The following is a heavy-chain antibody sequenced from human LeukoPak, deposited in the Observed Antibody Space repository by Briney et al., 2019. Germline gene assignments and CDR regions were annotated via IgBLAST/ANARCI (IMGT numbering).Heavy chain of an antibody. CDR3: ARGRGVVVIAYFDY. CDR1: GFTVSSNY. CDR2: IYSGGST. J-gene: IGHJ4*02. V-gene: IGHV3-53*01. Sequence: GGSLRLSCAASGFTVSSNYMSWVRQAPGKGLEWVSVIYSGGSTYYTDSVKGRFTISRDNSKNTLYLQMNSLRAEDTAVYYCARGRGVVVIAYFDYWGQGTLVTVSS. D-gene: IGHD3-22*01.